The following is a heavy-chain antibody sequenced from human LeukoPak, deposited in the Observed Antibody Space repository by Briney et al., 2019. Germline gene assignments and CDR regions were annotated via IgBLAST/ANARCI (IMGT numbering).Heavy chain of an antibody. J-gene: IGHJ4*02. CDR3: ARQDYYETSGCWY. CDR1: GGSICSYY. CDR2: IYHTVST. Sequence: SETLSLTCTVSGGSICSYYWSGIRPRPGKGLEWIGYIYHTVSTKYNPSLKSLLTISVDTSKNQFSLRLSSVTAADTAVYYCARQDYYETSGCWYWGQGALVTVSS. V-gene: IGHV4-59*01. D-gene: IGHD3-22*01.